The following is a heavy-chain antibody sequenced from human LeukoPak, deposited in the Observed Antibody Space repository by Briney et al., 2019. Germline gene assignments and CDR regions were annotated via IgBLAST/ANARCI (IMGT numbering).Heavy chain of an antibody. D-gene: IGHD6-19*01. CDR1: GFSFTSYG. V-gene: IGHV3-48*04. J-gene: IGHJ4*02. CDR3: ARVSFTSAWSFDY. CDR2: ISSTSGTI. Sequence: GGSLRLSCTDSGFSFTSYGMNWVRQAPGKGLEWVSYISSTSGTIQYADSVNGRFTISRDNAKNSLYLQIDGLRAEDTAVYYCARVSFTSAWSFDYWGPGTLVTVSS.